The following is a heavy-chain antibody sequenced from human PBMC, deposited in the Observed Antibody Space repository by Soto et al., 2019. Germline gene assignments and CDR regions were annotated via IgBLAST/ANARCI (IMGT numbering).Heavy chain of an antibody. CDR1: GGSISSYY. D-gene: IGHD3-10*01. Sequence: QVQLQESGPGLVKPSETLSLTRTVSGGSISSYYWSWIRQPPGKGLEWIGYIYYSGSTNYNPSLKSRFTRSVDTSKTQFSLKLSSVSAADTAVYYCARVWGGAFDIWGQGTMVTVSS. CDR3: ARVWGGAFDI. J-gene: IGHJ3*02. CDR2: IYYSGST. V-gene: IGHV4-59*01.